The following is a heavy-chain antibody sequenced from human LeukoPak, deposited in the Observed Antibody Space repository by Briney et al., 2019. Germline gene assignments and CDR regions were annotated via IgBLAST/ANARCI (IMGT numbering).Heavy chain of an antibody. CDR3: AREWPGSYDALTGLYEGGYYYDK. D-gene: IGHD3-16*01. CDR2: IFATGHS. CDR1: GGSIRNQY. J-gene: IGHJ4*02. Sequence: PSETLSLTCTVSGGSIRNQYWAWMRQPAGKGLEWIGRIFATGHSEPTPSLRSRVTISVDTPKNQFSLRLTSVTAADTAFYYCAREWPGSYDALTGLYEGGYYYDKWGQGTLVTVSS. V-gene: IGHV4-4*07.